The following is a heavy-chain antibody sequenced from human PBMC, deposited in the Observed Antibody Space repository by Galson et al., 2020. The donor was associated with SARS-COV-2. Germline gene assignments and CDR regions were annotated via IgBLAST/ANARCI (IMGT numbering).Heavy chain of an antibody. CDR1: GFTFSDYF. CDR3: ARAPRYCSGGSCPPVDY. CDR2: ISTTGTYT. V-gene: IGHV3-11*06. D-gene: IGHD2-15*01. Sequence: GGSLRLSCAASGFTFSDYFMSWIRQTPGKGLEWVAYISTTGTYTNYAGSVKGRFTIPRDNATSSLYLQMNSLRAEDTAVYHCARAPRYCSGGSCPPVDYWGQGTLVTVSS. J-gene: IGHJ4*02.